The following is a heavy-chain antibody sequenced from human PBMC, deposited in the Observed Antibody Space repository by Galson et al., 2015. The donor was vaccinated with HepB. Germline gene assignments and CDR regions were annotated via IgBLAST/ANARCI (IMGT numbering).Heavy chain of an antibody. CDR3: ARVWDSTKWYRTADWFDR. D-gene: IGHD2-2*01. J-gene: IGHJ5*02. CDR1: GGSITSFY. CDR2: IYFSGST. V-gene: IGHV4-59*08. Sequence: SETLSLTCTVSGGSITSFYWAWIRQPPGKGLEWMGYIYFSGSTYYNPSLKSRVTISVDTSKNQFSLKLNYVTAADTAVYYCARVWDSTKWYRTADWFDRWGRGTLVTVSS.